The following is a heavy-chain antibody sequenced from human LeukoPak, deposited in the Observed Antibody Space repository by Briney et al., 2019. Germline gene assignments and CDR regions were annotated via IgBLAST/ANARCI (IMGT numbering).Heavy chain of an antibody. D-gene: IGHD3-3*01. CDR3: ARSRSYVLRFLEWLLSPLDY. Sequence: GRSLRLSCAASGFTFSSYAMHWVRQAPGKGLEWVAVISYDGSNKYYADSVKGRFTISRDNSKNTLYLQMNSLRAKDTAVYYCARSRSYVLRFLEWLLSPLDYWGQGTLVTVSS. V-gene: IGHV3-30-3*01. J-gene: IGHJ4*02. CDR2: ISYDGSNK. CDR1: GFTFSSYA.